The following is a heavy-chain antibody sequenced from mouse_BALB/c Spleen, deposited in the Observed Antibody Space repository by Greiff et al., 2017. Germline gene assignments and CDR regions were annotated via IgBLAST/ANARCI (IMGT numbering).Heavy chain of an antibody. CDR1: GFSLTSYG. CDR3: ARVSYGNYWDYYAMDY. D-gene: IGHD2-10*02. Sequence: QVQLKQSGPGLVAPSQSLSITCTVSGFSLTSYGVHWVRQPPGKGLEWLGVIWAGGSTNYNSALMSRLSISKDNSKSQVFLKMNSLQTDDTAMYYCARVSYGNYWDYYAMDYWGQGTSVTVSS. V-gene: IGHV2-9*02. J-gene: IGHJ4*01. CDR2: IWAGGST.